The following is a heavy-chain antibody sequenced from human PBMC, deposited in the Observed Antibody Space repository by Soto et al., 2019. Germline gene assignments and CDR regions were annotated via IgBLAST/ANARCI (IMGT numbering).Heavy chain of an antibody. CDR2: INNNGGSG. D-gene: IGHD1-26*01. J-gene: IGHJ4*02. V-gene: IGHV3-23*01. Sequence: GGSLRLSCAASGFAVSSSDMNWVRQPPGKGLEWVSNINNNGGSGSYADAVKGRFTISRDISRNTVYLQMNSLRAEDTAVYFCTTDPIWEWGHWGQGT. CDR1: GFAVSSSD. CDR3: TTDPIWEWGH.